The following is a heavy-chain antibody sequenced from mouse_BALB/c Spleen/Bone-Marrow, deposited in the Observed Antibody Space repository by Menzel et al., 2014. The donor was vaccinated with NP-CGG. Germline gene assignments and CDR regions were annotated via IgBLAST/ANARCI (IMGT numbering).Heavy chain of an antibody. CDR3: TRRGSTMIATDYPMDL. D-gene: IGHD2-4*01. Sequence: EVMLVESGGDLVKPGGSLKLSCAASGFTFSNYGMSWVRQTPDKRLEWVATINSDGTYTYYPDSVKGRFTISRDNAKNTLYLQMSSLKSEDTAMYYCTRRGSTMIATDYPMDLWGQGTSVPVSS. V-gene: IGHV5-6*01. CDR1: GFTFSNYG. CDR2: INSDGTYT. J-gene: IGHJ4*01.